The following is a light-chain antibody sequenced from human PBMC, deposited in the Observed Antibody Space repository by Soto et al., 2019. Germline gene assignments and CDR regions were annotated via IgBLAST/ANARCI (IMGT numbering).Light chain of an antibody. CDR2: EVS. Sequence: QSALTQPASVSGSPGQSITISCTGTSSDVGGYNYVSWYQQHPGKAPKLMIYEVSNRPSGVSNRFSGSKSGNTASLTISGLHHADDADYYCSSYTTSSTPHVFGTGTKLTVL. CDR1: SSDVGGYNY. J-gene: IGLJ1*01. V-gene: IGLV2-14*01. CDR3: SSYTTSSTPHV.